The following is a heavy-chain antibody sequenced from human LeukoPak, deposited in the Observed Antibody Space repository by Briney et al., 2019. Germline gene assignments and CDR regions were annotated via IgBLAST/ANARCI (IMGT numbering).Heavy chain of an antibody. Sequence: PSETLSLTCTVSGGSISSYYWSWIRQPAGKGLEWIGRIYTSGSSNSNPSLKSRVTMSADTSKNQFSLKLSSVTAADTAVYYCARLASSGWSHCDYWGQGTLVTVSS. CDR1: GGSISSYY. D-gene: IGHD6-19*01. V-gene: IGHV4-4*07. CDR2: IYTSGSS. CDR3: ARLASSGWSHCDY. J-gene: IGHJ4*02.